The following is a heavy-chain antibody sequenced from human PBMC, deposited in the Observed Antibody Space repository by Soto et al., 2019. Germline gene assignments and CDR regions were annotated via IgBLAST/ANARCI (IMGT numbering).Heavy chain of an antibody. CDR1: GGTFSSYT. D-gene: IGHD6-13*01. CDR3: AREAAAKEIDP. V-gene: IGHV1-69*08. CDR2: IIPILGIA. J-gene: IGHJ5*02. Sequence: QVQLVQSGAEVKKPGSSVKVSCKASGGTFSSYTISWVRQAPGQGLEWMGRIIPILGIANYAQKFQGRVTITADKSTSTGYMELSSLRSEDTAVYYCAREAAAKEIDPWGQGTLVTVSS.